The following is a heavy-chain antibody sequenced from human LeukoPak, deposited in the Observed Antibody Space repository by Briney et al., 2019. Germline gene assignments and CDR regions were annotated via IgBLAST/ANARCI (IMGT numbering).Heavy chain of an antibody. CDR3: VPGQEVSYSIGAQGYYFDF. CDR1: GYTFTGYY. V-gene: IGHV1-2*02. Sequence: GASVKVSCTASGYTFTGYYIHWVRQAPGQGLEWMGWINPNSGGTNYAQKFQGRVTMTRDTSINTAYMELSRLRSDDTAMYYCVPGQEVSYSIGAQGYYFDFWGQGTVVTVSS. CDR2: INPNSGGT. D-gene: IGHD6-25*01. J-gene: IGHJ4*02.